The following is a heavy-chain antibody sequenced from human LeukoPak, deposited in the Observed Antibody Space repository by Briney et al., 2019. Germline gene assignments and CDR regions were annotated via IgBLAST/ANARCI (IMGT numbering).Heavy chain of an antibody. Sequence: AGSLTLSCAASGFTFSGSAMHWVRQASGKGLEWVGRIRSKANSYATAYAASVKGRFTISRDDSKNTAYLQMNSLKTEDTAVYYCTRLGSSGWHKYFDYWGQGTLVTVSS. CDR2: IRSKANSYAT. CDR1: GFTFSGSA. V-gene: IGHV3-73*01. CDR3: TRLGSSGWHKYFDY. J-gene: IGHJ4*02. D-gene: IGHD6-19*01.